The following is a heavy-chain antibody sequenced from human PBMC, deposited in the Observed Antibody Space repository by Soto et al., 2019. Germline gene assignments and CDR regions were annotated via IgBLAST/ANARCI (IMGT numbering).Heavy chain of an antibody. CDR1: GGSFSGYY. Sequence: PSETLSLTCAVYGGSFSGYYWSWIRQPPGKGLEWIGEINHSGSTNYNPSLKSRVTISVDTSKNQFSLKLSSVTAADTAVYYCARSPYYDFWSGYYASYYYYGMDVWGQGTTVTVSS. D-gene: IGHD3-3*01. CDR2: INHSGST. V-gene: IGHV4-34*01. CDR3: ARSPYYDFWSGYYASYYYYGMDV. J-gene: IGHJ6*02.